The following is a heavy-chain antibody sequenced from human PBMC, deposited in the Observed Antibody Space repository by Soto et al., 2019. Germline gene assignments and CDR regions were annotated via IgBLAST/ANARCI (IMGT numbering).Heavy chain of an antibody. V-gene: IGHV2-5*01. Sequence: GSGPTLVKHTQTLTLTCTFSGFSLSTTVVGVGWIRQPPGKALEWLARIYWNDENWYSPSLKSRLTITKDTSKKQVVLTMTKMDPVDTGTNYCAYRRRSSGWSGWGQGTLVTVSS. CDR2: IYWNDEN. CDR3: AYRRRSSGWSG. J-gene: IGHJ4*02. CDR1: GFSLSTTVVG. D-gene: IGHD6-19*01.